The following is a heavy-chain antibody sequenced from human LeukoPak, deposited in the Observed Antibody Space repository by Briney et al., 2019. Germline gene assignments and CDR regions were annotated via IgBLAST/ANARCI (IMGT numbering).Heavy chain of an antibody. CDR3: ARDALSSGCGY. Sequence: GGSLRLSCAASGFTFSSYSMNWVRQAPGKGLEWVSSISSSSSYIYYADSVKGRFTISRDNAKNSLYLQMNSLRAEDTAVYYCARDALSSGCGYWGQGTLVTVSS. CDR2: ISSSSSYI. J-gene: IGHJ4*02. V-gene: IGHV3-21*01. CDR1: GFTFSSYS. D-gene: IGHD6-19*01.